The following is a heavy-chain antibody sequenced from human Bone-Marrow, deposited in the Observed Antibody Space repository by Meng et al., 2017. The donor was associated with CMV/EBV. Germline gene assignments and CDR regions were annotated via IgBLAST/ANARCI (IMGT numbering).Heavy chain of an antibody. J-gene: IGHJ4*02. D-gene: IGHD6-13*01. CDR2: ISSSGSTI. CDR3: AREGLIAAAGTFDY. V-gene: IGHV3-11*01. Sequence: ACGFTFSDYYMSWIRQAPGKGLEWVSYISSSGSTIYYADSVKGRFTISRDNAKNSLYLQMNSLRAEDTAVYYCAREGLIAAAGTFDYWGQGTLVTVSS. CDR1: GFTFSDYY.